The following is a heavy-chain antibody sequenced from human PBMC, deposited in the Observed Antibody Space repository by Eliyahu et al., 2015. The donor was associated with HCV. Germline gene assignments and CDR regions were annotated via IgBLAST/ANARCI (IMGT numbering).Heavy chain of an antibody. CDR1: GFTFSSYG. V-gene: IGHV3-30*18. D-gene: IGHD1-14*01. J-gene: IGHJ6*02. CDR3: AKDLIRYHGGGMDV. CDR2: ISYDGSNK. Sequence: QVQLVESGGGVVQPGRSLRLSCAASGFTFSSYGMHWVRQAPGKGLEWVAVISYDGSNKYYADSVKGRFTISRDNSKNTLYLQMNSLRAEDTAVYYCAKDLIRYHGGGMDVWGQGTTVTVSS.